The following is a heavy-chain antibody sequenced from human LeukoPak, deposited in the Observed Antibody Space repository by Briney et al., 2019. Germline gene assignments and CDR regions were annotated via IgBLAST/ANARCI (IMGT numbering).Heavy chain of an antibody. J-gene: IGHJ4*02. D-gene: IGHD6-13*01. V-gene: IGHV1-2*02. Sequence: ASVKVSCKASGYTFTGYYMHWVRQAPGQGLEWMGWINPDSGGTNYAQKFQGRVTMTRDTSISTAYMELSRLRSDDTAVYYCARVREQQPSLSTEYYFDYWGQGTLVTVSS. CDR1: GYTFTGYY. CDR3: ARVREQQPSLSTEYYFDY. CDR2: INPDSGGT.